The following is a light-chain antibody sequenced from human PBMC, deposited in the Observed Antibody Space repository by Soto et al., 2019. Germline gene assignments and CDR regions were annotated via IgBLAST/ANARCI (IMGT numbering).Light chain of an antibody. CDR2: GAS. V-gene: IGKV3-20*01. CDR1: QSISGNY. J-gene: IGKJ5*01. CDR3: QQYVISVT. Sequence: EIVLTQSPGTLSLSPGERATLSCRASQSISGNYLAWYQQKPGQAPSLLIYGASNRATGIPERFSGSGSGTDFTFTISRLEPQDSAMYYCQQYVISVTFGQGTRLEIK.